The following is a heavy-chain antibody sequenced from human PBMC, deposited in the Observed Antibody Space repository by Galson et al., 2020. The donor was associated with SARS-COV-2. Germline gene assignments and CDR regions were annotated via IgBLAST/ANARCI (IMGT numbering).Heavy chain of an antibody. CDR2: IYYGGSS. J-gene: IGHJ5*01. CDR3: ARARKDLRFEDCSLLVPTDLDS. V-gene: IGHV4-30-4*01. CDR1: GGPVYSGSYH. Sequence: SETLSLTCTVSGGPVYSGSYHWNWIGQPPGKGLEWIGYIYYGGSSYYRPSLKNRLSLSLDSAKNQVSLRLSSMTAADTAVYYGARARKDLRFEDCSLLVPTDLDSSAQVTLVTISS. D-gene: IGHD3-9*01.